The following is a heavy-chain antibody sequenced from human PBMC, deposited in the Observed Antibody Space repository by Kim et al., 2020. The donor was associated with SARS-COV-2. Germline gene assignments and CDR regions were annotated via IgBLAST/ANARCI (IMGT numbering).Heavy chain of an antibody. D-gene: IGHD3-10*01. CDR2: IRVSGTST. J-gene: IGHJ4*02. CDR3: AKDHGGL. Sequence: GGSLRLSCAASGFTFSNYAMSWVRQAPGKGLEWVSGIRVSGTSTYYADSVKGRFTISRDNSKNTLYLQMNSLRAEDTAVYYCAKDHGGLGGQGTLVTVS. V-gene: IGHV3-23*01. CDR1: GFTFSNYA.